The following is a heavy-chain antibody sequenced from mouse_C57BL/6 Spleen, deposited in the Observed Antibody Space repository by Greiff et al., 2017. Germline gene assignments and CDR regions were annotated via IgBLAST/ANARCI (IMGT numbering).Heavy chain of an antibody. CDR3: ARREATVVAGNAMDY. D-gene: IGHD1-1*01. CDR1: GYTFTSYW. CDR2: IHPNSGST. J-gene: IGHJ4*01. Sequence: QVQLQQPGAELVKPGASVKLSCKASGYTFTSYWMHWVKQRPGQGLEWIGMIHPNSGSTNYNEKFKSKATLTVDKSSSTAYMQLSSLTSEDSAVSDCARREATVVAGNAMDYWGQGTSVTVSS. V-gene: IGHV1-64*01.